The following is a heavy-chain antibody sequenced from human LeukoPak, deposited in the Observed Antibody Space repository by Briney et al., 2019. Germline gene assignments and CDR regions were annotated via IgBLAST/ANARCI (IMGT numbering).Heavy chain of an antibody. D-gene: IGHD6-19*01. V-gene: IGHV1-18*01. CDR2: ISAYNGNT. J-gene: IGHJ4*02. CDR3: ARVAGIAVAGRGYYFDY. Sequence: ASAKVSCKASGYTFTSYGISWVRQAPGQGLEWMGWISAYNGNTSYAQKLQGRVTMTTDTSTSTAYMELRSLRSDDTAVYYCARVAGIAVAGRGYYFDYWGQGTLVTVSS. CDR1: GYTFTSYG.